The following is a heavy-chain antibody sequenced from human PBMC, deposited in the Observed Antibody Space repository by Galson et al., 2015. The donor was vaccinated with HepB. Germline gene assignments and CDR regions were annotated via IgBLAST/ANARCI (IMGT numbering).Heavy chain of an antibody. CDR3: SLLFY. Sequence: SLRLSCAASGFTFSSYAMHWVRQAPGKGLEWVAVISYDGSNKYYADSVKGRFTISRDNSKNTLYLQMNSLRAEDTAVYYCSLLFYWGQGTLVTVSS. J-gene: IGHJ4*02. CDR1: GFTFSSYA. D-gene: IGHD2-15*01. CDR2: ISYDGSNK. V-gene: IGHV3-30*04.